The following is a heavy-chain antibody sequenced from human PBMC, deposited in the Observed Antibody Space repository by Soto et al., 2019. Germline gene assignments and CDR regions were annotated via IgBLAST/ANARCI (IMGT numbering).Heavy chain of an antibody. D-gene: IGHD6-13*01. CDR2: INPNSGGT. Sequence: QVQLVQSGAEVKKPGASVKVSCKASGYTFTGYYMHWVRQAPGQGLVWMGWINPNSGGTNCAQKFQGRVTMTRETSISTAYMELSRLRSDGTAVYYCARDPGVGYSSQEGDGGWFDPWGQGTVVTVSS. CDR1: GYTFTGYY. CDR3: ARDPGVGYSSQEGDGGWFDP. J-gene: IGHJ5*02. V-gene: IGHV1-2*02.